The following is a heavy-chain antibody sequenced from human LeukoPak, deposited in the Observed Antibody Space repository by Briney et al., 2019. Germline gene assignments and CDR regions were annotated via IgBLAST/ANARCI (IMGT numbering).Heavy chain of an antibody. Sequence: GASVKVSCKASGYTFTSYGISWVRQAPGQGLEWMRWISGYNGHTSYAQKFQGRVTMTRNTSISTAYMELSSLRSEDTAVYYCARSPKLRLGELSLWVDYWGQGTLVTVSS. CDR1: GYTFTSYG. V-gene: IGHV1-18*01. D-gene: IGHD3-16*02. CDR2: ISGYNGHT. J-gene: IGHJ4*02. CDR3: ARSPKLRLGELSLWVDY.